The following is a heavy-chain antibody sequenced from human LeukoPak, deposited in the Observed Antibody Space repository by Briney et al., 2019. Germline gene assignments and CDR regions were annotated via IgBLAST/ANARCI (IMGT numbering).Heavy chain of an antibody. CDR1: GFTFDDYA. CDR2: ISWNSGSI. J-gene: IGHJ4*02. Sequence: GRSLRLSCAASGFTFDDYAMHWVRQAPGKGLEWVSGISWNSGSIGYADSVKGRFTISRDNAKNSLYLQMNSLRAEDTAVYYCARGRWEYDFWSGYLNYWGRGTLVTVSS. V-gene: IGHV3-9*01. D-gene: IGHD3-3*01. CDR3: ARGRWEYDFWSGYLNY.